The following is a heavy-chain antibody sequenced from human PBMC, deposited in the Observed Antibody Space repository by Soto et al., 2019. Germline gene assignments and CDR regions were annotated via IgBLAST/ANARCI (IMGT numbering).Heavy chain of an antibody. Sequence: SVXXSXXXSGYTXTSXXMXXXRXXPGQGLEWMGIINPSGGSTSYAQKFQGRVTMTRDTSTSTVYMELSSLRSEDTAAYYCARDDVVLKQTYGMDVWGQGTTVTVSS. CDR1: GYTXTSXX. CDR3: ARDDVVLKQTYGMDV. J-gene: IGHJ6*02. D-gene: IGHD2-8*01. CDR2: INPSGGST. V-gene: IGHV1-46*01.